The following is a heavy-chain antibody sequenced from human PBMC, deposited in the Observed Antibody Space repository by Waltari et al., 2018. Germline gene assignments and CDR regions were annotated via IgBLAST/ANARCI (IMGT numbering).Heavy chain of an antibody. CDR2: INHSGST. CDR1: GGSFSGYY. Sequence: QAQLQQWGAGLLKPSETLSLTCAVYGGSFSGYYWSWIRQPPGKGLEWIGEINHSGSTNYNPSLKSRVTMSVDTSKNQFSLKLSSVTAADTAVYYCARGVLCGSTTCYLGYGMDVWGQGTTVTVSS. V-gene: IGHV4-34*01. D-gene: IGHD2-2*01. J-gene: IGHJ6*02. CDR3: ARGVLCGSTTCYLGYGMDV.